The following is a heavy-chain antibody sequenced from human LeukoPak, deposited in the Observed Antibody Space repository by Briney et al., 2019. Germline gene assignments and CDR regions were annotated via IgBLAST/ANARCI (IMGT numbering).Heavy chain of an antibody. CDR1: GFTFSSYW. J-gene: IGHJ4*02. Sequence: GESLRLSCAASGFTFSSYWMHWVRQAPAKGLVWVSRINGDGGTTTYADSVKGRFTISRDNAKNPLYPQMNSLRAEDTAVYYGAKGGVDYGGQGTLATASP. V-gene: IGHV3-74*01. D-gene: IGHD3-16*01. CDR2: INGDGGTT. CDR3: AKGGVDY.